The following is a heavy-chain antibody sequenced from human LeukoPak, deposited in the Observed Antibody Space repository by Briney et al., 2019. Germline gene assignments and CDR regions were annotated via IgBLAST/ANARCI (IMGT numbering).Heavy chain of an antibody. Sequence: PSETLSLTCTVSGGSISSGSYYWSWLRQPAGKGLEWIGRIYTSGSTNYNPSLKSRVTISVDTSKNQFSLKLSSVTAADTAVYYCAREVYDSSGYYLDYWGQGTLVTVSS. CDR3: AREVYDSSGYYLDY. CDR2: IYTSGST. V-gene: IGHV4-61*02. CDR1: GGSISSGSYY. D-gene: IGHD3-22*01. J-gene: IGHJ4*02.